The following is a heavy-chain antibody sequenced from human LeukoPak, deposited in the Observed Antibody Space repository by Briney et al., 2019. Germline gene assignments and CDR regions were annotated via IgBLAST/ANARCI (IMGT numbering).Heavy chain of an antibody. D-gene: IGHD3-22*01. J-gene: IGHJ4*02. CDR2: IYYSGST. CDR1: GDSISTSSYY. Sequence: PSETLSLTCTVSGDSISTSSYYWGWIRQPPGKGLEWLGSIYYSGSTFYNPSLKSRVTISVDTSKNQLSLHLYSVTAADTAVFYCATSYYYDYRQIDYWGQGTLVTVSS. V-gene: IGHV4-39*01. CDR3: ATSYYYDYRQIDY.